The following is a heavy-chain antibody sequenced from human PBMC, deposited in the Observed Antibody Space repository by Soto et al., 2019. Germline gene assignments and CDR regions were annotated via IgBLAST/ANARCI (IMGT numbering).Heavy chain of an antibody. CDR2: ISSTGETT. V-gene: IGHV3-48*01. Sequence: EVQLVESGGGLVPPGGSLRLSCAASGFTFSTYSMNWVRQAPGKGLEWVSFISSTGETTYYADSVKGRPTISRDNAKNSLFLQMNSRTAEDTAVYYCARDVRLPDYWGQGTLVTVSS. CDR1: GFTFSTYS. CDR3: ARDVRLPDY. J-gene: IGHJ4*02. D-gene: IGHD3-10*02.